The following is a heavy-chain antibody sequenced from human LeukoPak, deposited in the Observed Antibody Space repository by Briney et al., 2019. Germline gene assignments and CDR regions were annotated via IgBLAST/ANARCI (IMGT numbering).Heavy chain of an antibody. Sequence: KTSETLSLTCAVYGGSFSGYYWSWIRQPPGKGLEWIGYIYYTGSTNYNPSLKSRVTISVDTSKNQFSMKLSSVTAADTAVYYCARLGPVEMATGRAFDIWGQGTMVTVSS. V-gene: IGHV4-59*08. J-gene: IGHJ3*02. CDR2: IYYTGST. CDR3: ARLGPVEMATGRAFDI. CDR1: GGSFSGYY. D-gene: IGHD5-24*01.